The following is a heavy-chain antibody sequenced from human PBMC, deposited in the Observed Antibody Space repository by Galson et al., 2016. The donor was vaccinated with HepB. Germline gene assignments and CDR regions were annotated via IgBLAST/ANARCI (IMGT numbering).Heavy chain of an antibody. V-gene: IGHV3-23*01. J-gene: IGHJ6*02. CDR3: AKVLGAGYCGGSSCAMDV. CDR1: GFTFSSYA. CDR2: ISSSGGST. Sequence: SLRLSCAASGFTFSSYAMSWVRQAPGKGLEWVSTISSSGGSTYFADSVKGRFTISRDNSKNTLYLQMNSLRAEDTAVHYWAKVLGAGYCGGSSCAMDVWGQGTTVTVSS. D-gene: IGHD2-15*01.